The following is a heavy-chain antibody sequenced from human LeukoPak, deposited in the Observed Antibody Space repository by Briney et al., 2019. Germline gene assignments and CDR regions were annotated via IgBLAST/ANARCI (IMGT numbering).Heavy chain of an antibody. D-gene: IGHD1-26*01. CDR1: GYTFTTYG. J-gene: IGHJ6*03. CDR3: ASKVVGENHYYYYMDV. Sequence: ASVKVSCKASGYTFTTYGISWVRQAPGQGLEWMGWISPYNGNTNYAQKLQGRVTMTTDTSTSTAYMELRSLRSDDTAVYYCASKVVGENHYYYYMDVWGKGTTVTVSS. V-gene: IGHV1-18*01. CDR2: ISPYNGNT.